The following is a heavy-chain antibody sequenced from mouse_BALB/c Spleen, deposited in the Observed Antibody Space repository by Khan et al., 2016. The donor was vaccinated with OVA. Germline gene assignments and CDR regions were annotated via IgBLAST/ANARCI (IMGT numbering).Heavy chain of an antibody. V-gene: IGHV2-6-4*01. CDR1: GFSLSRYN. Sequence: VELVESGPGLVAPSQSLSITCTVSGFSLSRYNIHWVRQPPGKGLEWLGMIWGGGGTDYNSTLKSRLSISKDNSKSQVFLKMNSLQTDDTAMYCCARAYYRYDDYYAMDYWGQGTSVTVSS. CDR3: ARAYYRYDDYYAMDY. CDR2: IWGGGGT. D-gene: IGHD2-14*01. J-gene: IGHJ4*01.